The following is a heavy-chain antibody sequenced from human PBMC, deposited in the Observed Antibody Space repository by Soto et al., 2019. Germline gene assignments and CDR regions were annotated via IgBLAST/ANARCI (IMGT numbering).Heavy chain of an antibody. J-gene: IGHJ5*02. CDR1: GGPFTYRY. Sequence: SVKVSCKASGGPFTYRYLHWVRQAPGQALEWMGWITPFNGNTNYAQKFQDRVTITRDRSMSTAYMELSSLRPEDTAMYYCASGGVVAATRRGVGWFDPWGQGTLVTVSS. D-gene: IGHD2-15*01. CDR2: ITPFNGNT. CDR3: ASGGVVAATRRGVGWFDP. V-gene: IGHV1-45*02.